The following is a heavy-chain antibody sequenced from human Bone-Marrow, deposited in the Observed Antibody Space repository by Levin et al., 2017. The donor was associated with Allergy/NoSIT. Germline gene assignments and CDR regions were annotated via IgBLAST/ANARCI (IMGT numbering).Heavy chain of an antibody. Sequence: GGSLRLSCAASGFTFSSYAMHWVRQAPGKGLEWVAVISYDGSNKYYADSVKGRFTISRDNSKNTLYLQMNSLRAEDTAVYYCAREGGYCSSTSCYSFAFDIWGQGTMVTVSS. J-gene: IGHJ3*02. V-gene: IGHV3-30-3*01. CDR1: GFTFSSYA. CDR3: AREGGYCSSTSCYSFAFDI. D-gene: IGHD2-2*01. CDR2: ISYDGSNK.